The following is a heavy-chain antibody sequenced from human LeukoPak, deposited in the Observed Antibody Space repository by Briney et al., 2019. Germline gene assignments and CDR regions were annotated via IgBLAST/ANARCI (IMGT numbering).Heavy chain of an antibody. J-gene: IGHJ5*02. D-gene: IGHD3-22*01. CDR3: ARDGVVAINWFDP. CDR1: GGSFSGYY. Sequence: PSETLSLTCAVYGGSFSGYYWSWIRQPPGKGLEWIGEINHSGSTNYNPSLKSRVTISVDTSKNQFSLKLSSVTAADTAVYYCARDGVVAINWFDPWGQGTLVTVSS. CDR2: INHSGST. V-gene: IGHV4-34*01.